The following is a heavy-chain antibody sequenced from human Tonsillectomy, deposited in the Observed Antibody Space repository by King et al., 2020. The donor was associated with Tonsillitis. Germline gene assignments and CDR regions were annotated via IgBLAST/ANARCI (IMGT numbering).Heavy chain of an antibody. CDR2: IRWDGGDT. J-gene: IGHJ4*02. Sequence: VQLVESGGVVVQPGGSLRLSCAASGFTFDDYVMHWVRQAPGKGLEWVSLIRWDGGDTYYADSVKGRFAISRDNSKNSLYLHMNSLRAEDTALYYCAKSRSPIQLWSPYFDYWGQGTLVTVSS. D-gene: IGHD5-18*01. CDR3: AKSRSPIQLWSPYFDY. CDR1: GFTFDDYV. V-gene: IGHV3-43D*03.